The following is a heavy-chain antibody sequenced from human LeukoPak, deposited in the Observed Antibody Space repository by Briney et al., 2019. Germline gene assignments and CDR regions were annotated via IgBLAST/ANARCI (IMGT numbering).Heavy chain of an antibody. CDR2: IHHSGST. Sequence: SETLSLTCAVYRGSFSTYYWNWIRQPPGKGLEWIGEIHHSGSTDYNPSLKSRVTISVDTSKNQFSLKLSSVTAADTAVYYCARGADCGGDCYSVSPFDYWGQGTLVTVSS. D-gene: IGHD2-21*02. CDR3: ARGADCGGDCYSVSPFDY. J-gene: IGHJ4*02. CDR1: RGSFSTYY. V-gene: IGHV4-34*01.